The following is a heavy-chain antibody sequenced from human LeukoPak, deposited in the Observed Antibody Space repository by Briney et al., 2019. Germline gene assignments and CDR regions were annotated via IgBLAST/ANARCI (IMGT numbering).Heavy chain of an antibody. Sequence: AAVKVSCKASGYTFTDSYMHWVRQAPGQGLEWMGWINPKRGDTNYAQKFQGRVTMTRDTSISTAYMELSRLTSDDTAVYYCANRNGGNLPFWDYWGQGTLIIVSS. CDR2: INPKRGDT. CDR3: ANRNGGNLPFWDY. CDR1: GYTFTDSY. D-gene: IGHD5-24*01. V-gene: IGHV1-2*02. J-gene: IGHJ4*02.